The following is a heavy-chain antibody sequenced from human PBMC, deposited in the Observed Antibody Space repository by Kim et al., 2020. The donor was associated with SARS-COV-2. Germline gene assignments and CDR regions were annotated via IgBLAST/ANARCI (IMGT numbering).Heavy chain of an antibody. CDR3: ARGHLGELSSNDY. J-gene: IGHJ4*02. D-gene: IGHD3-16*02. V-gene: IGHV3-74*01. Sequence: AEPVKGRFTSSRDNAKTTLYLQMNSLGAEDTAVYYCARGHLGELSSNDYWGQGTLVTVSS.